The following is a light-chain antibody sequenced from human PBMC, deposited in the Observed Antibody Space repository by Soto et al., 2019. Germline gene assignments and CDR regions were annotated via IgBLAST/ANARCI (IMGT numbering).Light chain of an antibody. V-gene: IGKV1-27*01. Sequence: DIQMTQSPSSLSASVGDRVTITCRASQSISSYLNWYQQKPGKVPKLLIYAASTLQSGVPSRFSGSRSGTDFTLTISSLQPEDVATYYCQKYNSAPLTFGGGTKVDIK. J-gene: IGKJ4*01. CDR2: AAS. CDR1: QSISSY. CDR3: QKYNSAPLT.